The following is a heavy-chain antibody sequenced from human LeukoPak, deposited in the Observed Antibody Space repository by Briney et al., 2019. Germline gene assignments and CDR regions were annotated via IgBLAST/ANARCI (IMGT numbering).Heavy chain of an antibody. CDR3: ARDLYSYGHFDY. J-gene: IGHJ4*02. V-gene: IGHV3-30-3*01. CDR2: ISYDGSNK. Sequence: GRSLRLSCAAYGFTFSNYAMHWVRQAPGKGLEWVAVISYDGSNKYYADSVKGRFTISRDNSKNTLYLQMNSLRAEDTAVYYCARDLYSYGHFDYWGQGTLVTVSS. D-gene: IGHD5-18*01. CDR1: GFTFSNYA.